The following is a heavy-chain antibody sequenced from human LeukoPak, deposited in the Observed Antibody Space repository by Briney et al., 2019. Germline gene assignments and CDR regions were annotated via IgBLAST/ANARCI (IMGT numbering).Heavy chain of an antibody. Sequence: GRSLRLSCAASGFVFSAFGMHWVRQAPGKGLEWVALISYDGTKSSFPDSVKGRFTISRDNYNNTLHLQMNSLRAEDTAVYYCAKASTGYMYAFDIWGQGTMVTVSP. CDR3: AKASTGYMYAFDI. CDR2: ISYDGTKS. V-gene: IGHV3-30*18. CDR1: GFVFSAFG. J-gene: IGHJ3*02. D-gene: IGHD3-22*01.